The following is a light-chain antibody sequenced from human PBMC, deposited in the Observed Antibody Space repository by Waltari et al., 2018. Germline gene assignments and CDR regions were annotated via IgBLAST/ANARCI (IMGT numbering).Light chain of an antibody. CDR3: QQYGSPPYT. J-gene: IGKJ2*01. Sequence: EIVLTQAPGTLSLSPGERATLSCRARQSVRSDYLAWYQQKPGQSPRLLTYGASSRATGVADRYSGSGSGTDFTLTINRLEREDFAVFYCQQYGSPPYTFGQGTKLEIK. CDR1: QSVRSDY. V-gene: IGKV3-20*01. CDR2: GAS.